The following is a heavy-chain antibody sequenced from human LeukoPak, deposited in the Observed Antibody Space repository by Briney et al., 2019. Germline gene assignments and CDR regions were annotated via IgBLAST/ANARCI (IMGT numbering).Heavy chain of an antibody. D-gene: IGHD2-15*01. V-gene: IGHV3-11*01. Sequence: PGGSLGLSCAASGFTFSDHYMIWTRRAPGKGLEWVSYITSSGSTIYYADSVRQRFTISRDNAKNALYLQMNSLRAEDTAVYYCARTHEIVVVVAATRNYYYYMHVWGKGTTVTVSS. CDR1: GFTFSDHY. CDR3: ARTHEIVVVVAATRNYYYYMHV. J-gene: IGHJ6*03. CDR2: ITSSGSTI.